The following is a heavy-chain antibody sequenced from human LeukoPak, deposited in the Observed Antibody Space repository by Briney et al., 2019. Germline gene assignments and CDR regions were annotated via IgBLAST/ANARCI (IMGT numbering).Heavy chain of an antibody. D-gene: IGHD3-22*01. J-gene: IGHJ4*02. CDR2: ISVSGGST. Sequence: AGGSLRLSCAASGFTFSSYAMTWVRQAPGKGLEWVLGISVSGGSTYYADSVKGRFTISRDNSKNTLYLQMNSLRAEDTAVYYCAKELRSDSSAYSYFDYWGQGTLVTVS. CDR1: GFTFSSYA. CDR3: AKELRSDSSAYSYFDY. V-gene: IGHV3-23*01.